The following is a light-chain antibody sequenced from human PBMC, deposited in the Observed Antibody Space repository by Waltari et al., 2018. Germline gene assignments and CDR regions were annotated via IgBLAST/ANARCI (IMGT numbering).Light chain of an antibody. CDR3: HSRDSSGHLVV. J-gene: IGLJ2*01. CDR2: GKN. CDR1: SLRTYF. Sequence: SSELTQDRAVSVALGQTVWITCQGDSLRTYFANRYQQKTGQAPVLVVYGKNNRPSGIPDRFSGSGSGNTASLTITGAQAEDAGDYYCHSRDSSGHLVVFGGGTKLTVL. V-gene: IGLV3-19*01.